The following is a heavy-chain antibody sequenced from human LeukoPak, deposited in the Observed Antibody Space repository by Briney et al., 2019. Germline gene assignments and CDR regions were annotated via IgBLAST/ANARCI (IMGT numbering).Heavy chain of an antibody. V-gene: IGHV1-69*13. Sequence: GASVKVSCKASGGTFCSYAISWVRQAPGQGLEWMGGIIPIFGTANYAQKFQGRVTITADESTSTAYMELSSLRSEDTAVYYCARSSRDGYNYELDYWGQGTLVTVSS. CDR2: IIPIFGTA. CDR3: ARSSRDGYNYELDY. D-gene: IGHD5-24*01. J-gene: IGHJ4*02. CDR1: GGTFCSYA.